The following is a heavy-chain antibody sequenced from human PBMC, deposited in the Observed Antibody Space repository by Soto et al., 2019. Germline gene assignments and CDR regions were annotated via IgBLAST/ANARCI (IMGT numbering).Heavy chain of an antibody. V-gene: IGHV3-23*01. CDR2: ISGSGGST. CDR3: AKVTMIVVVDYYFDY. J-gene: IGHJ4*02. D-gene: IGHD3-22*01. Sequence: LRLSCAASGFTFSSYAMSWVRQAPGKGLEWVSAISGSGGSTYYADSVKGRFTISRDNSKNTLYLQMSSLRAEDTAVYYCAKVTMIVVVDYYFDYWGQGTLVTVSS. CDR1: GFTFSSYA.